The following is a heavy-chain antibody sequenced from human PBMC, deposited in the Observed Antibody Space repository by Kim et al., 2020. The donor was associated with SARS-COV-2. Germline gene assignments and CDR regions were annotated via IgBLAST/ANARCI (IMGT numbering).Heavy chain of an antibody. CDR2: INHSGST. Sequence: SETLSLTCAVYGGSFSGYYWSWIRQPPGKGLEWIGEINHSGSTNYNPFLKSRVTISVDTSKNQFSLKLSSVTAADTAVYYCSRGYYYYGMDVWGQGTTVT. V-gene: IGHV4-34*01. J-gene: IGHJ6*02. CDR1: GGSFSGYY. CDR3: SRGYYYYGMDV.